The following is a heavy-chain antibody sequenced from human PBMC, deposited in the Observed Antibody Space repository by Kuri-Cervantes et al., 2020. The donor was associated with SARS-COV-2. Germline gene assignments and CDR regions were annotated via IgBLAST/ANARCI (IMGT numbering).Heavy chain of an antibody. CDR1: GFTFSSYW. J-gene: IGHJ6*02. Sequence: GGSLRLPCAVSGFTFSSYWMSWVRQAPGKGLEWVSSIVGPSNSYIYYADSVKGRFTMSRDNAKDSLYLQMNSLRADDTAVYYCARVYYYGMDVWGQGTTVTVSS. CDR2: IVGPSNSYI. CDR3: ARVYYYGMDV. V-gene: IGHV3-21*06.